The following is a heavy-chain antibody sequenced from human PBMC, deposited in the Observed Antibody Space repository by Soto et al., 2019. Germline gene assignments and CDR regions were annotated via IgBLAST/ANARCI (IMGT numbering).Heavy chain of an antibody. CDR3: ARGRMQLWYPFEY. V-gene: IGHV4-59*01. D-gene: IGHD5-18*01. CDR1: GGSISSYY. CDR2: IYYSGST. Sequence: SETLSLTCTVSGGSISSYYWSWIRQPPGKGLEWIGYIYYSGSTNYNPSLKSRVTISVDTSKNQFSLKLSSVTAADTAVYYCARGRMQLWYPFEYWGQGTLVTVPS. J-gene: IGHJ4*02.